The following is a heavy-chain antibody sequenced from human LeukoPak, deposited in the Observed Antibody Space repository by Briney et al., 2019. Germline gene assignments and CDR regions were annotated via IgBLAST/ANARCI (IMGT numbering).Heavy chain of an antibody. CDR2: ISGSGGST. CDR3: ARANWNYVSYYFDY. CDR1: GFTFSSYA. D-gene: IGHD1-7*01. Sequence: GGSLRLSCAASGFTFSSYAMSWVRQAPGKGLEWVSAISGSGGSTYYADSVKGRFTISRGNSKNTLYLQMNSLRAEDTAVYYCARANWNYVSYYFDYWGQGTLVTVSS. V-gene: IGHV3-23*01. J-gene: IGHJ4*02.